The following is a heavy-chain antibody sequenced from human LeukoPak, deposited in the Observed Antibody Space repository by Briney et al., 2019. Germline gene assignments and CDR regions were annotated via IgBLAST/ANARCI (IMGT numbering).Heavy chain of an antibody. CDR2: ISGSGGST. J-gene: IGHJ4*02. V-gene: IGHV3-23*01. CDR3: AKDQPGIALLFDY. Sequence: GGSLILSCAASGFTFSSYAMSSVRQAPGKGLEWVSAISGSGGSTYYADSVKGRVTISRDNPKNTLYLQMNSLRAEDTAVYYCAKDQPGIALLFDYWGQGTLVTVSS. CDR1: GFTFSSYA. D-gene: IGHD6-13*01.